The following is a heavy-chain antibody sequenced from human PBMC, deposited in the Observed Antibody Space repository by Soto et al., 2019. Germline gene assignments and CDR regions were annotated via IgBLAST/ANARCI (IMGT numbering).Heavy chain of an antibody. CDR3: APHVSCSGGSCQYDAFAI. V-gene: IGHV3-23*01. Sequence: EVQVLESGGGLVQPGGSLRLSCEGSGFTVSSHAMTWIGQAPGKGPEWVSTVTADGGTYYADSVKGRFAMSRDTSENTLYLQMNSLGAEDPAAYYCAPHVSCSGGSCQYDAFAIRGQGTMVTVSS. CDR2: VTADGGT. CDR1: GFTVSSHA. D-gene: IGHD2-15*01. J-gene: IGHJ3*02.